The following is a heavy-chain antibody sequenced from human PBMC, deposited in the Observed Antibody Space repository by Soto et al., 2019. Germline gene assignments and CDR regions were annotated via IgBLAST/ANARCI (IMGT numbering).Heavy chain of an antibody. J-gene: IGHJ6*01. Sequence: GGSLRLSCAASGFTFSSYAMSWVRQAPGKGLEWVSAISGSGGSTYYADSVKGRFTISRDNSKNTLYLQMNSLRAEDTAVYYCATRFLEWLSMDVWGQGTTVTVSS. CDR2: ISGSGGST. D-gene: IGHD3-3*01. V-gene: IGHV3-23*01. CDR3: ATRFLEWLSMDV. CDR1: GFTFSSYA.